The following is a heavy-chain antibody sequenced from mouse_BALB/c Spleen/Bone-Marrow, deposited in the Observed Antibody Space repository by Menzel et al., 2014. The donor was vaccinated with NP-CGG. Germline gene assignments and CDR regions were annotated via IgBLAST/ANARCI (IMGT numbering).Heavy chain of an antibody. Sequence: VELQQSGAELVRSGTSVKTSCKAAGYTFTNYWIGWVKQRPGHGLEWIGDIYPGDGYTNYNEKFKGKATLTADISTSTAYMQLRSMTSEDTAIYYCARGHYFDYWGQGTTLTVSS. J-gene: IGHJ2*01. CDR3: ARGHYFDY. D-gene: IGHD3-3*01. V-gene: IGHV1-63*02. CDR1: GYTFTNYW. CDR2: IYPGDGYT.